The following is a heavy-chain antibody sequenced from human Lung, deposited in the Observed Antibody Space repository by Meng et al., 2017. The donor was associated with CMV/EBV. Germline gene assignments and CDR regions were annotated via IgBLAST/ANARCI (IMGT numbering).Heavy chain of an antibody. J-gene: IGHJ6*02. CDR3: ASESATYLGGRIYYHGMDV. CDR1: DGSFNAYY. CDR2: INHSGST. D-gene: IGHD1-26*01. Sequence: SETLSLTCTVYDGSFNAYYYNWFRQAPGKGLEWIGEINHSGSTNYNPSLKSRITISVDKSKNQFSLRLSSVTAADTAVYYCASESATYLGGRIYYHGMDVWGQGTTVTVSS. V-gene: IGHV4-34*01.